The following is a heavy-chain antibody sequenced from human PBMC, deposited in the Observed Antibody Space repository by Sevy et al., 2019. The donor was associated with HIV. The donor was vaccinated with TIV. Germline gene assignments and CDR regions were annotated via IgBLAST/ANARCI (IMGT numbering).Heavy chain of an antibody. Sequence: SETLSLTCAVSGGSISSGGYSWSWIRQPPGKGLEWIGYINHSGSTYYNPSLRSRVSMSVDRSKNQFSLKLTSVTAADMAVYYCARDSSVGSYFDYWGQGTLVTVSS. CDR1: GGSISSGGYS. V-gene: IGHV4-30-2*01. CDR3: ARDSSVGSYFDY. J-gene: IGHJ4*02. D-gene: IGHD3-22*01. CDR2: INHSGST.